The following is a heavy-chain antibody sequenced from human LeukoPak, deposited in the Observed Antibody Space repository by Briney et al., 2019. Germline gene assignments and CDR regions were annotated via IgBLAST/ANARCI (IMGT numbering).Heavy chain of an antibody. J-gene: IGHJ4*02. CDR2: IYYSGRT. V-gene: IGHV4-39*01. D-gene: IGHD3-22*01. CDR1: GGSISSSSYY. CDR3: AGITMIVVVMKDY. Sequence: SETLSLTCTVSGGSISSSSYYWGWIRQPPGKGLEWIGSIYYSGRTYYNPSLKSRVTISVDTSKNQFSLKLSSVTAADTAVYYCAGITMIVVVMKDYWGQGTLVTVSS.